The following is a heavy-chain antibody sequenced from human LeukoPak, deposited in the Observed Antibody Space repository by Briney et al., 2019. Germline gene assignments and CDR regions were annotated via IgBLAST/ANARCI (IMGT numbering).Heavy chain of an antibody. CDR1: GFTFSSYA. CDR3: AKTMRIGIAVAGNDAFDI. D-gene: IGHD6-19*01. Sequence: GGSLRLSCAASGFTFSSYAMSWVRQAPGKGLEGVSAISGSGGSTYYADSVKGRFTISRDNSKNTLYLQMNSLRAEDTAVYYCAKTMRIGIAVAGNDAFDIWGQGTMVTVSS. J-gene: IGHJ3*02. V-gene: IGHV3-23*01. CDR2: ISGSGGST.